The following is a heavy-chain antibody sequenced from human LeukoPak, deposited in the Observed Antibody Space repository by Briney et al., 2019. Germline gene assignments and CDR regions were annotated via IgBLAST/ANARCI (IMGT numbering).Heavy chain of an antibody. CDR1: GGSINSGGYY. Sequence: SETLSLTCTVSGGSINSGGYYWSWIRQPPGKGLEWIGYIYYNGRTYYNSSLKSRVTKSIDTSKNQFSLRLSSVTAADTAVYYCARDYYDSGYPYYFDYWGQGTLVTVSS. D-gene: IGHD3-22*01. CDR3: ARDYYDSGYPYYFDY. CDR2: IYYNGRT. J-gene: IGHJ4*02. V-gene: IGHV4-30-4*01.